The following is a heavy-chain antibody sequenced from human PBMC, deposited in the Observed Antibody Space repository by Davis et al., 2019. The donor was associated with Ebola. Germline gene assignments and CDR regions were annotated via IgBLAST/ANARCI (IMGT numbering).Heavy chain of an antibody. Sequence: PGGSLRLSCAASGFTLSTYGMHWVRQAPGKGLEWVAVIWYNGNNKYYADSAKGRFTISRDTSKNTVHLEMHSLRPEDTAVYYCARDVGSAWRWFDSWGQGTLVTVSS. J-gene: IGHJ5*01. V-gene: IGHV3-33*01. CDR1: GFTLSTYG. CDR2: IWYNGNNK. CDR3: ARDVGSAWRWFDS. D-gene: IGHD6-19*01.